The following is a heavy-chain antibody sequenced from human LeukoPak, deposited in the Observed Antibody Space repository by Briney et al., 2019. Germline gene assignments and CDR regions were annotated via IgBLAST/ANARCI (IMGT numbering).Heavy chain of an antibody. CDR3: ARDFRYCSGGNCQLYSYYYGLDV. CDR2: ISSSGSQT. CDR1: GFTFKSYS. J-gene: IGHJ6*02. D-gene: IGHD2-15*01. Sequence: PGGSLRLSCAASGFTFKSYSMNWVRQAPGKGLQWVSSISSSGSQTYYGDSLEGRFTISRDNAKDSLFLQIDSLRVDDTGVYYCARDFRYCSGGNCQLYSYYYGLDVWGQGTTVTVSS. V-gene: IGHV3-21*01.